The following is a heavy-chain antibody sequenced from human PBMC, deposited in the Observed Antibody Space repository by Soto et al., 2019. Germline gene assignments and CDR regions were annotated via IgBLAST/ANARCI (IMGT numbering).Heavy chain of an antibody. CDR3: AKSTSDYDFWRGYNYFHY. J-gene: IGHJ4*02. Sequence: GGSLRLSCAASGFIFTDYSMAWIRQAPGKGLEWISYITTGGETTLYAASVEGRFTISRDNAKKALFLQMNSLRADDTAVYFCAKSTSDYDFWRGYNYFHYRGQGPLGTLSS. CDR2: ITTGGETT. V-gene: IGHV3-11*01. CDR1: GFIFTDYS. D-gene: IGHD3-3*01.